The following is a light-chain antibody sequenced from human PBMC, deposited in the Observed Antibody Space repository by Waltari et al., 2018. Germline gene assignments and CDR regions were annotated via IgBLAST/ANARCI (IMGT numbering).Light chain of an antibody. CDR2: WAS. CDR1: QTVLYSSNNKNY. Sequence: DIVMTQSPDSLAVSLGERATFNCKSSQTVLYSSNNKNYLTWYQQKPGQPPKLLIYWASTRHTGVPDRFSGSGSGTDFTLTISSLETEDVAVYYCQQYDSTPGTFGQGTKVEIK. J-gene: IGKJ1*01. V-gene: IGKV4-1*01. CDR3: QQYDSTPGT.